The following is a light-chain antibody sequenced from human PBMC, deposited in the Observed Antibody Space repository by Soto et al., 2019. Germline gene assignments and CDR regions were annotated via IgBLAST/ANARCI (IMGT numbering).Light chain of an antibody. V-gene: IGKV3-20*01. CDR1: QSVSSR. CDR3: QQYGSSPIT. J-gene: IGKJ1*01. CDR2: GAS. Sequence: EIVLTQSPGTLSLSPGERATLSCRASQSVSSRLAWYQQKPGQAPRLLIPGASSRATGIPDRFSGSGSATDFTLTISRLEPEDFALYYCQQYGSSPITFGQGTKVDIK.